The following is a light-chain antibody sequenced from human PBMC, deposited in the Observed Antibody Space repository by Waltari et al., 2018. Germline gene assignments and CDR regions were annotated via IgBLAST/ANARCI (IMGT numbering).Light chain of an antibody. CDR2: EIT. CDR3: SSYAATYNLV. J-gene: IGLJ3*02. CDR1: SSDVGGSDF. Sequence: QSALTQPPSASGSPGQSITIACPGTSSDVGGSDFFSWYQQYPSKAPKLIIYEITKRPSGVPDRFSGSKSGNTASLTVSGLQPEDEAEYFCSSYAATYNLVFGGGTKLTV. V-gene: IGLV2-8*01.